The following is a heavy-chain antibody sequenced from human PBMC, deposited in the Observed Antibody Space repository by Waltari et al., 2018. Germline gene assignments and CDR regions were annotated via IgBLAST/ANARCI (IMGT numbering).Heavy chain of an antibody. V-gene: IGHV4-61*02. J-gene: IGHJ4*02. CDR3: ARYEAAAGFDY. CDR1: GGSISSGSYY. CDR2: IYTSGST. Sequence: QVQLQESGPGLVKPSQTLSLTCTVSGGSISSGSYYWSWIRQPAGKGLEWIGRIYTSGSTNYNPSLKSRVTISVDTSKNQFSLKLSSVTAADTAVYYCARYEAAAGFDYWGQGTLVTVSS. D-gene: IGHD6-13*01.